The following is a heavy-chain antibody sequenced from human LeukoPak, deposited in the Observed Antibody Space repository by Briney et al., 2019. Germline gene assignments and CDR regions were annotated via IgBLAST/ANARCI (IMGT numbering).Heavy chain of an antibody. CDR3: ARGQAGWELLV. J-gene: IGHJ4*02. CDR1: GVSFSGYY. CDR2: INHSGST. V-gene: IGHV4-34*01. D-gene: IGHD1-26*01. Sequence: PSETLSLTCAGYGVSFSGYYWSWIRQPPGKGLEWIGEINHSGSTNYNPSLKSRVTISVDTSKNQFSLKLSSVTAADTAVYYCARGQAGWELLVWGQGTLVTVSS.